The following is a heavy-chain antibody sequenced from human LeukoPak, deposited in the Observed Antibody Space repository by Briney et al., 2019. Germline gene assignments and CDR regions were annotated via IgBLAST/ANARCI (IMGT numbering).Heavy chain of an antibody. J-gene: IGHJ5*02. D-gene: IGHD6-13*01. CDR3: AKGAAAGKADWFDP. Sequence: GGSLRLSCAASGFTFSNFAMMWVRQAPGTGLQWVSTITGYGATFYADSVRGRFTIFRDTSMNTLLLQMNSLGAEDTAVYYCAKGAAAGKADWFDPWGQGTLVTVSS. CDR1: GFTFSNFA. CDR2: ITGYGAT. V-gene: IGHV3-23*01.